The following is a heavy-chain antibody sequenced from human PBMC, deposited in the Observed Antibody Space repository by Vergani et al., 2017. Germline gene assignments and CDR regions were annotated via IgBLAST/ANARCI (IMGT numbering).Heavy chain of an antibody. V-gene: IGHV4-34*01. D-gene: IGHD3-22*01. Sequence: QVQLQQWGAGLLKPSETLSLTCAVYGGSFSGYYWSWIRQPPGKGLEWIGEINHSGSTNYNPSLKSRVTISVDTSKNQFSLKLSSVTAADTAVYYCARRKRITMIVVVITTPFDDWGQGTLVTVSS. CDR2: INHSGST. CDR3: ARRKRITMIVVVITTPFDD. J-gene: IGHJ4*02. CDR1: GGSFSGYY.